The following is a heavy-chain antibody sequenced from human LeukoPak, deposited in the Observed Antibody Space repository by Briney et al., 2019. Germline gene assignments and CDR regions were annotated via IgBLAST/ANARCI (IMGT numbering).Heavy chain of an antibody. CDR3: ARDGRRDGYNHDAFDI. Sequence: GGSLRLSCAAPGFTFSDYYMSWIRQAPGKGLEWVSYISSSGSTIYYADSVKGRFTISRDNAKNSLYLQMNSLRAEDTAVYYCARDGRRDGYNHDAFDIWGQGTMVTVSS. J-gene: IGHJ3*02. V-gene: IGHV3-11*04. D-gene: IGHD5-24*01. CDR1: GFTFSDYY. CDR2: ISSSGSTI.